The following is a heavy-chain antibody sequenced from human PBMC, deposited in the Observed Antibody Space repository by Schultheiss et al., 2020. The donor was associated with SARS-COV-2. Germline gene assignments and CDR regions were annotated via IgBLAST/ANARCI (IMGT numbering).Heavy chain of an antibody. Sequence: GGSLRLSCKGSGYRFTSYWIAWVRQMPGKGLEWMGIVYPGDSDTKYSPSFRGQVTISADKSISTAYLQWSSLKASDTAMYYCARGRGVGGTWRDYWGQGTLVTVSS. CDR2: VYPGDSDT. CDR1: GYRFTSYW. D-gene: IGHD1-26*01. V-gene: IGHV5-51*01. CDR3: ARGRGVGGTWRDY. J-gene: IGHJ4*02.